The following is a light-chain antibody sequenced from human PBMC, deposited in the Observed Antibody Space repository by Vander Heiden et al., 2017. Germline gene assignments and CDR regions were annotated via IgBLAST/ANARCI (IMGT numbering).Light chain of an antibody. J-gene: IGKJ2*01. CDR1: QSISSY. CDR2: AAS. Sequence: DIQMTQSPSSLSASVGDRVTITCRASQSISSYLNWYQQKPGKAPKLLIYAASSLQSRVPSRFSGSGSGTDFTLTIMRLQPEDFATYYCQRSYSTPYTFGQGTKLEIK. V-gene: IGKV1-39*01. CDR3: QRSYSTPYT.